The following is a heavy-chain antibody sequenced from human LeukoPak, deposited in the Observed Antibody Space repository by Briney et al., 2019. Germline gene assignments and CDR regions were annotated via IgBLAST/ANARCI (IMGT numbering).Heavy chain of an antibody. Sequence: GGSLRLSCAASGFTFSSYDMHWVRQATGKGLEWVSGLGTAGDRYYSGSVKSRFTISRENAKSSLYLQMNSLTVGDTALYYCTRGGRDGFDIWGQGTVVTVSS. CDR3: TRGGRDGFDI. V-gene: IGHV3-13*01. D-gene: IGHD2-15*01. J-gene: IGHJ3*02. CDR1: GFTFSSYD. CDR2: LGTAGDR.